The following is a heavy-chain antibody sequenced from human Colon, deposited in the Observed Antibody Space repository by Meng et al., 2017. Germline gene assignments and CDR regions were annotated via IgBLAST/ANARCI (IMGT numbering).Heavy chain of an antibody. J-gene: IGHJ4*02. D-gene: IGHD6-13*01. V-gene: IGHV7-4-1*02. Sequence: ASVKVSCKASGYTFTSYSMNLVRQAPGQGLEWMGWINTNTGNPTYAQGFTGRFFFSLDTSVSTAYLQISSLKAEDTAVYYCARERPENHRYSSSWCLDYWGQGTLVTVSS. CDR2: INTNTGNP. CDR3: ARERPENHRYSSSWCLDY. CDR1: GYTFTSYS.